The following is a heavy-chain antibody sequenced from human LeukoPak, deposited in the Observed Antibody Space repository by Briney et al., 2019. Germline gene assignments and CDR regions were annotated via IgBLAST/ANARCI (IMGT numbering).Heavy chain of an antibody. Sequence: SETLSLTCAVSGYSISSGYYWGWIRQPPGKGLEWIGSIYHSGSTYYNPSLKSRVTISVDTSKNRFSLKLSSVTAADTAVYYCARRGSTIFGVVTDYWGQGTLATVSS. CDR1: GYSISSGYY. J-gene: IGHJ4*02. CDR3: ARRGSTIFGVVTDY. D-gene: IGHD3-3*01. CDR2: IYHSGST. V-gene: IGHV4-38-2*01.